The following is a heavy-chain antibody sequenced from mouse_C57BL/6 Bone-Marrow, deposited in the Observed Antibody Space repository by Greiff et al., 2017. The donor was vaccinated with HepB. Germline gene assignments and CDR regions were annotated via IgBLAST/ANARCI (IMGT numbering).Heavy chain of an antibody. CDR3: TDPGTVFDC. D-gene: IGHD4-1*01. J-gene: IGHJ2*01. CDR2: VRLKSDNYAT. CDR1: GFTFSNYW. Sequence: EVQGVESGGGLVPPGGSMKVSCVASGFTFSNYWMNWVRQSPETGLEWVAQVRLKSDNYATFYAESVKGRFTISRDDSKSSVYLQMNNLRAEDTGVYYCTDPGTVFDCWGQGTILTVSS. V-gene: IGHV6-3*01.